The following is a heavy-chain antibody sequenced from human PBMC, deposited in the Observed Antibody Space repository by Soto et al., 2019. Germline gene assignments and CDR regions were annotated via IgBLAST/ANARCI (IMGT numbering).Heavy chain of an antibody. Sequence: EVQLLESGGGLVQPGGSLRLSCAASGFTFSSYAMSWVRQAPGNGLEWVSAISGSGGRTYYADSVKGRFTISRDNSKNTLYLQMNSLRAEEPAVYYCAKVGGVTYSSGWLDYWGKGTLVTVYS. CDR1: GFTFSSYA. CDR3: AKVGGVTYSSGWLDY. CDR2: ISGSGGRT. D-gene: IGHD6-19*01. J-gene: IGHJ4*02. V-gene: IGHV3-23*01.